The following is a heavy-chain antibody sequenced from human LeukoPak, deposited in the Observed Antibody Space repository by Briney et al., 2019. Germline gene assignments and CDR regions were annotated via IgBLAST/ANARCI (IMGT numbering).Heavy chain of an antibody. Sequence: GGSLRLSCAASGFIFNDYAMSWVRQVPGRGLECVSVISASGGKTYYADSVKGRFTISRDTSKTTISLQMNSLRVEDSAVYYCAKWTRTTLFRGDRARFDSWGQGTLVTVSS. CDR2: ISASGGKT. J-gene: IGHJ4*02. CDR3: AKWTRTTLFRGDRARFDS. D-gene: IGHD3-10*01. V-gene: IGHV3-23*01. CDR1: GFIFNDYA.